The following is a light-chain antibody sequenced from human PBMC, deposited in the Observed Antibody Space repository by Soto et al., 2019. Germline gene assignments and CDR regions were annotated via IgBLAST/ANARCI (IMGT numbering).Light chain of an antibody. CDR1: QSVSSTS. CDR3: QQYGSSPSIT. CDR2: GAS. Sequence: EVVLTQSPGTLSLSPGERVTILCLPRQSVSSTSLAWYQQKPDQAPRLLIYGASSRATGIADRVSGSWSGTDFTLTISRLELEDFAVYYCQQYGSSPSITFGQGTRLEIK. V-gene: IGKV3-20*01. J-gene: IGKJ5*01.